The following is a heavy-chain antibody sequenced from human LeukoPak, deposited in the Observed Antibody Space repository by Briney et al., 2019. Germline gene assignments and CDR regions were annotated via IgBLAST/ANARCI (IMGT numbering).Heavy chain of an antibody. Sequence: TSETLSLTCTVSGGSISSYYWSWIRQPPGKGLEWIGYIYYSGSTNYNPSLKSRVTISVDTSKKQLSLKLSSATAADTAVYFCARYVWGSYPTFEDYWGQGTLVTVSS. J-gene: IGHJ4*02. CDR1: GGSISSYY. CDR2: IYYSGST. D-gene: IGHD3-16*02. CDR3: ARYVWGSYPTFEDY. V-gene: IGHV4-59*01.